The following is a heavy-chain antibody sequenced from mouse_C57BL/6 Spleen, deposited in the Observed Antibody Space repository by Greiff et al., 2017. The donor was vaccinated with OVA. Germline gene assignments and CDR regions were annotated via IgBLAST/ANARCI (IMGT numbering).Heavy chain of an antibody. D-gene: IGHD1-1*01. CDR3: ASYYGSSDWYFDV. CDR2: INPNYGTT. J-gene: IGHJ1*03. Sequence: VQLKQSGPELVKPGASVKISCKASGYSFTDYNMNWVKQSNGKSLEWIGVINPNYGTTSYNQKFKGKATLTVDQSSSTAYMQLNSLTSEDSAVYYCASYYGSSDWYFDVWGTGTTVTVSS. V-gene: IGHV1-39*01. CDR1: GYSFTDYN.